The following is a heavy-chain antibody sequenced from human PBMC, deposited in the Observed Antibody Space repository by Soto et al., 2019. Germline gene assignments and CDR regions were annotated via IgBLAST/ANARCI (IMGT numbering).Heavy chain of an antibody. V-gene: IGHV4-31*03. CDR2: IYYSGST. CDR1: GGSISSGGYY. Sequence: QVQLQESGPGLVKPSQTLSLTCTVSGGSISSGGYYWSWIRQHPGKGLEWIGYIYYSGSTYYNPPLKLRVTRSXXTXNXXFSLKLSSVTAADTAVYYCARTCSSTTPRSYGMDVWGQGTTVTVSS. D-gene: IGHD2-2*01. J-gene: IGHJ6*02. CDR3: ARTCSSTTPRSYGMDV.